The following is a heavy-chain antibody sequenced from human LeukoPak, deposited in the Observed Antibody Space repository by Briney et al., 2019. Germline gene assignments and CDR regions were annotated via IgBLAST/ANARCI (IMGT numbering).Heavy chain of an antibody. CDR2: INHNGST. CDR1: GGSFSGYY. Sequence: PSETLSLTCAVYGGSFSGYYWSWIRQPPGKGLEWIGEINHNGSTNYNPSLKSRVTISVDTSKNQFSLKLSSVTAADTAVYYCARDLLNEGNHLDYWGQGTLVTVSS. V-gene: IGHV4-34*01. CDR3: ARDLLNEGNHLDY. J-gene: IGHJ4*02. D-gene: IGHD4-23*01.